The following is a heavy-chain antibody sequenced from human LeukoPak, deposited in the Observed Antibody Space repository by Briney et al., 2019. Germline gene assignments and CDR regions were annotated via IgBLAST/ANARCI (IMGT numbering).Heavy chain of an antibody. CDR1: GGSISSYY. D-gene: IGHD3-22*01. Sequence: SETLSLTCTVSGGSISSYYWSWIRQPPGKGLEWIGYIYYSGSTNYNPSLKSRVTISADTSKNQFSLKLSSVTAADTAVYYCARLVVVSPYYYYGMDVWGQGTTVTVSS. V-gene: IGHV4-59*01. J-gene: IGHJ6*02. CDR2: IYYSGST. CDR3: ARLVVVSPYYYYGMDV.